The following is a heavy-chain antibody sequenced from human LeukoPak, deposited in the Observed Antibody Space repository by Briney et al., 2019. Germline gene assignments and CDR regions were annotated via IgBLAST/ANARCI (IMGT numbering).Heavy chain of an antibody. CDR2: MSAGGGRT. D-gene: IGHD2-15*01. V-gene: IGHV3-23*01. CDR3: AKAASAYYFDS. J-gene: IGHJ4*02. CDR1: GFTFSSYS. Sequence: GGSLRLSCAASGFTFSSYSMNWVRQAPGKGLEWVSGMSAGGGRTYYADSVKGRFSISTDNSKNTVYLQMNSLRAEDTAVYYCAKAASAYYFDSWGQGTLVTVSS.